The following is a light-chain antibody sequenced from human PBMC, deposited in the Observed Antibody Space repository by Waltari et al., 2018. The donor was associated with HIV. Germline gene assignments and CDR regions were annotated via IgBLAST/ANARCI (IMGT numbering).Light chain of an antibody. J-gene: IGLJ2*01. Sequence: QSALTQHPSASGSPGQSVTISCAGNNSDIGLYNFVSWYQHHPGKAPKLMISDVSRRPSGVPDRFSGSKSGNTASLTVSGLQADDEATYYCFSYAGNNFLLFGGGTKLTVL. CDR1: NSDIGLYNF. CDR2: DVS. CDR3: FSYAGNNFLL. V-gene: IGLV2-8*01.